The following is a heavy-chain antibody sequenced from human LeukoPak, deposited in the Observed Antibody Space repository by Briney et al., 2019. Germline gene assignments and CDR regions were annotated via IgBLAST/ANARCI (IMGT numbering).Heavy chain of an antibody. CDR2: IRYDGSNK. CDR3: AKDVRSGSYRNWFDP. J-gene: IGHJ5*02. D-gene: IGHD1-26*01. CDR1: GFRFRNYG. V-gene: IGHV3-30*02. Sequence: GGSLRLSCAASGFRFRNYGMHWVRQAPGKGLEWVAFIRYDGSNKYYADSVKGRFTISRDNSKNTLYLQMNSLRAEDTAVYYCAKDVRSGSYRNWFDPWGQGTLVTVSS.